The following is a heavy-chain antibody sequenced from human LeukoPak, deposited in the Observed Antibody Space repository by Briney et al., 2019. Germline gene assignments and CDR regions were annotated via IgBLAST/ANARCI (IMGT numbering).Heavy chain of an antibody. D-gene: IGHD3-16*02. J-gene: IGHJ4*02. CDR2: IKSKTDGGTT. Sequence: GGSLRLSCAASGFTFSNAWMIWVRQAPGKGLEWVGRIKSKTDGGTTDYAAPVKGRFTISRDDSKNTLYLQMNSLKTEDTAVYYCTTDLYDYVWGSYRPTGYWGQGTLVTVSS. V-gene: IGHV3-15*01. CDR1: GFTFSNAW. CDR3: TTDLYDYVWGSYRPTGY.